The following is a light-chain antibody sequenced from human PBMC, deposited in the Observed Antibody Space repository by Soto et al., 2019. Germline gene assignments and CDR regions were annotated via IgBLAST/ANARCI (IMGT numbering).Light chain of an antibody. CDR3: LLFYGDGVV. V-gene: IGLV7-43*01. J-gene: IGLJ2*01. Sequence: QAVVTQEPSLTVSLGGTGTLTCASSTGAVTSGYYPNWFQQKPGQPPRALIYSTTYKHSWTPARFSGSLLGGRSALTLSGVQPEDEADYYCLLFYGDGVVFGGGTKLTVL. CDR1: TGAVTSGYY. CDR2: STT.